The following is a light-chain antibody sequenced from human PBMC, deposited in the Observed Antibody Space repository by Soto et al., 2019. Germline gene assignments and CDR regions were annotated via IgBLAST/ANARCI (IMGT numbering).Light chain of an antibody. CDR3: QQSYRIPHLA. V-gene: IGKV1-39*01. J-gene: IGKJ4*01. CDR1: QSISRY. Sequence: DVQMTQSPSSLSASVGERVTITCRASQSISRYLSWYQQKPGKAPKLLIYAASRLQSAVPSRFSGSGSGTDFNRTISSLQPEDCATYYCQQSYRIPHLAFGGWTKVEIK. CDR2: AAS.